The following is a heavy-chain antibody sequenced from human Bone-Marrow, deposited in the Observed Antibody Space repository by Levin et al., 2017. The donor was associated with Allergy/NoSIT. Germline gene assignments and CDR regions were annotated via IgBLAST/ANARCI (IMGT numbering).Heavy chain of an antibody. D-gene: IGHD1-1*01. V-gene: IGHV3-23*01. J-gene: IGHJ6*02. CDR1: GFTFSSYA. CDR2: ITSSSTKI. Sequence: GESLKISCAASGFTFSSYAMSWVRQAPGKGLEWVSGITSSSTKIYYADSVKGRFTISRDNSESTLYLAMNTLRAEDTGVYYCAKDQHGEKNVFYYGLDVWGQGTTVTVSS. CDR3: AKDQHGEKNVFYYGLDV.